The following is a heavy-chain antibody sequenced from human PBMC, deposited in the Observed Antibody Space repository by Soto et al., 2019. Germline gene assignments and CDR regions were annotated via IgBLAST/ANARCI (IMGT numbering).Heavy chain of an antibody. V-gene: IGHV1-46*01. J-gene: IGHJ6*02. CDR1: GYTFTSYS. CDR3: AILNYYDSSGPYGMDV. D-gene: IGHD3-22*01. Sequence: ASVKVSCKASGYTFTSYSMHWVRQAPGQGLEWMGIINPSGGSTSYAQKFQGRVTMTRDTSTSTVYMELSSLRSEDTAVYYCAILNYYDSSGPYGMDVWGQGTTVTVSS. CDR2: INPSGGST.